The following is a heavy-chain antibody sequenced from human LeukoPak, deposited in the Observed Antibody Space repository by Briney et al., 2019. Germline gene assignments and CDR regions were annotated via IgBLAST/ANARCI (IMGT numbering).Heavy chain of an antibody. CDR3: AREVLRYFVWPLDY. D-gene: IGHD3-9*01. V-gene: IGHV1-18*01. Sequence: GASVKLSCKASAYTFTSYGISMARQPPGQGLEWMGWISAHNGNTNYAQKLQGRVTMTTDTSTSTAYMELRSLRSDDTAVYYCAREVLRYFVWPLDYWGQGTLVSVSS. CDR2: ISAHNGNT. J-gene: IGHJ4*02. CDR1: AYTFTSYG.